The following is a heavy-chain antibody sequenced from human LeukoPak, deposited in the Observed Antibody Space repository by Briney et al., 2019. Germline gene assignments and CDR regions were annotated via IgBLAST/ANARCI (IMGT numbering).Heavy chain of an antibody. CDR3: ARLRLADLYRFDP. V-gene: IGHV4-31*03. D-gene: IGHD2-21*01. CDR2: IYYSGST. J-gene: IGHJ5*02. Sequence: PSQTLSLTCTVSGGSISCGGYYWRSIRQHPGKGLEWIGYIYYSGSTYYNPSLKSRVTISVDTSKNQFSLKLSSVTAADTAVYYCARLRLADLYRFDPWGQGTLVTVSS. CDR1: GGSISCGGYY.